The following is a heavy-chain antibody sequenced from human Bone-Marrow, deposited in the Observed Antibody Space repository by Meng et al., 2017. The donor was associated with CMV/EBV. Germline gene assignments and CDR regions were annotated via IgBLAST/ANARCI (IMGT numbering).Heavy chain of an antibody. V-gene: IGHV6-1*01. CDR3: ARDPRFLEWLSFDY. D-gene: IGHD3-3*01. Sequence: SQTLSLTCAISGDSVSSNSAAWNWIRQSPSRGLERLGRTYYRSKWYNDYAVSVKSRITINPDTSKNQFSLQLNSVTPEDTAVYYCARDPRFLEWLSFDYWGQGTLVTVSS. J-gene: IGHJ4*02. CDR2: TYYRSKWYN. CDR1: GDSVSSNSAA.